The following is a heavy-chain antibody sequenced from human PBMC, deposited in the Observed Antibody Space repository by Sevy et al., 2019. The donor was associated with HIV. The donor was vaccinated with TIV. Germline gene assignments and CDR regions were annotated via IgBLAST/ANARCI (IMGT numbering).Heavy chain of an antibody. V-gene: IGHV3-21*01. CDR3: ARTREIALDY. CDR1: GFTFSHYS. CDR2: ISSTSSYI. J-gene: IGHJ4*02. Sequence: GGSRRLSCAASGFTFSHYSMNWVRQAPGKGLEWVSSISSTSSYIYYADSVKGRFTISRDNAKNSLYLQMNSLRAEDTAVYYCARTREIALDYWGQGTLVTVSS. D-gene: IGHD3-22*01.